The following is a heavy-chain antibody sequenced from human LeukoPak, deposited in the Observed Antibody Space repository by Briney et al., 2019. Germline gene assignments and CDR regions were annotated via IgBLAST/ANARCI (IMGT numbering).Heavy chain of an antibody. V-gene: IGHV4-61*02. D-gene: IGHD2-15*01. CDR2: IYTSGST. J-gene: IGHJ4*02. Sequence: SQTLSLTCTVSGGSISSATYYWSWIRQPAGKGLEWLGRIYTSGSTYYNPSLKSRITISVDTSKNQFSLKLSSVTAADTAVYSCARNSCPSGSCYDNRGYFDYWGQGTLVTVSS. CDR1: GGSISSATYY. CDR3: ARNSCPSGSCYDNRGYFDY.